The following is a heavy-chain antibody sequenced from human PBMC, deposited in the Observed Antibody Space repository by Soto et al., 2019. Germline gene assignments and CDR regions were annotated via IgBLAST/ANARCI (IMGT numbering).Heavy chain of an antibody. J-gene: IGHJ4*02. V-gene: IGHV1-18*01. CDR2: ISSYNGNT. Sequence: GASVKVSCKASGYTFTSYGISCVRQAPGQGLEWMGWISSYNGNTKYAQKLQGRVTMTTDTSTSTAYMELRSLRSDDTAVYYCARAPSGYIDYWGQGTLVTVSS. D-gene: IGHD2-15*01. CDR1: GYTFTSYG. CDR3: ARAPSGYIDY.